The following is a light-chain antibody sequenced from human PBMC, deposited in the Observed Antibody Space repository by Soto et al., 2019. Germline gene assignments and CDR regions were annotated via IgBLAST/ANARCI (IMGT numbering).Light chain of an antibody. CDR3: QSYDSSLSGSV. V-gene: IGLV1-40*01. CDR1: RSNIGAGYH. J-gene: IGLJ3*02. CDR2: GNS. Sequence: QSVLTQPPSVSGAPGQRVTISCTGSRSNIGAGYHVHWYQQLPGTAPKLLIYGNSNRPSGVPDRFSGSKSGTSASLAITGLQAEDEADYYCQSYDSSLSGSVFGGGTMLTVL.